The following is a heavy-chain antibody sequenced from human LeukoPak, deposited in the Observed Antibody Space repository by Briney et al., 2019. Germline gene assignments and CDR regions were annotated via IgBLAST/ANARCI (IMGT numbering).Heavy chain of an antibody. CDR2: IKQDGSEK. CDR1: GFTFIKYW. V-gene: IGHV3-7*01. J-gene: IGHJ3*02. Sequence: GGSLRLSCAASGFTFIKYWMSWVRQAPGKGLEWVANIKQDGSEKYYVDSVKGRFTISRDNAKNSLYLQMNSLRAEDTAVYYCAREKGVPAAVPDAFDIWGQGTMATVSS. CDR3: AREKGVPAAVPDAFDI. D-gene: IGHD2-2*01.